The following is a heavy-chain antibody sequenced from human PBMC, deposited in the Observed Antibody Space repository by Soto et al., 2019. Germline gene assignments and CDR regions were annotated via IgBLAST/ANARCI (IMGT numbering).Heavy chain of an antibody. CDR2: IIPIFGTA. J-gene: IGHJ6*02. Sequence: QVQLVQSGAEVKKPGSSVKVSCKASGGTFSSYAISWVRQAPGQGLEWVGGIIPIFGTANYAQKFQGRVTITADKSTSTVYMELSSLRSEDTAVYYCASRIAVAYYYGMDVWGQGTTVTVSS. CDR1: GGTFSSYA. V-gene: IGHV1-69*06. CDR3: ASRIAVAYYYGMDV. D-gene: IGHD6-19*01.